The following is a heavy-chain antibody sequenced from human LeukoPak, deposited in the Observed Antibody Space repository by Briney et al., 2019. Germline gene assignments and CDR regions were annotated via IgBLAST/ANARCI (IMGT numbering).Heavy chain of an antibody. V-gene: IGHV3-7*03. D-gene: IGHD1-26*01. CDR3: AREGGSYQEFDY. CDR2: IKQDGSDK. Sequence: GGSLRLSCAASGFSFSSYWMSWVRQAPGKGLEWVANIKQDGSDKYYLTSVRGRFTISRDNAKNSLFLQMNSLRVEDTAVYYCAREGGSYQEFDYWGQGTLVTVSS. CDR1: GFSFSSYW. J-gene: IGHJ4*02.